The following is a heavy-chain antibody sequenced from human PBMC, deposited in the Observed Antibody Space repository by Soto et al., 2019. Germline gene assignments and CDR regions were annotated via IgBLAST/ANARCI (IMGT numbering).Heavy chain of an antibody. CDR2: ISGSGNKR. V-gene: IGHV3-23*01. J-gene: IGHJ6*02. Sequence: EVQLLESGGGLVQPGGSLRLSCVASGFTFSSYAMSWVRQAPGKGLEWVAAISGSGNKRYYADHVKGRFTISRDHAKNTAFLEMNSLRVEDTAVYHCVRELCSGGSSYHSTNHYYTGMDVWGQGTTVTVSS. CDR1: GFTFSSYA. D-gene: IGHD2-15*01. CDR3: VRELCSGGSSYHSTNHYYTGMDV.